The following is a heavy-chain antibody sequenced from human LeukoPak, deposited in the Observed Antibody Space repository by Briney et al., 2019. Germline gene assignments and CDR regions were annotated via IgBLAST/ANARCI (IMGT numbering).Heavy chain of an antibody. CDR3: ARTYRNGSGSLRYYYYMDV. CDR1: GYTFTTYG. V-gene: IGHV1-18*01. Sequence: GASVRVSCKASGYTFTTYGISWVRQAPGHGLEWMGWISAFNGHTNYAQSRQDRVTMTTDTATSTVYMELSSLTLDDTAVYYCARTYRNGSGSLRYYYYMDVGGKGTTVTISS. D-gene: IGHD3-10*01. CDR2: ISAFNGHT. J-gene: IGHJ6*03.